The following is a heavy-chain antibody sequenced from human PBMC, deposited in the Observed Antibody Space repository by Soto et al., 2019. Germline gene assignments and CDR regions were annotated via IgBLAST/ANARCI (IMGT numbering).Heavy chain of an antibody. D-gene: IGHD2-15*01. J-gene: IGHJ5*02. CDR3: ASLPTCSGGSCLAPNWFDP. CDR2: IIPILGIA. CDR1: GGTFSSYT. V-gene: IGHV1-69*02. Sequence: ASVKVSCKASGGTFSSYTISWVRQAPGQGLEWMGRIIPILGIANYAQKFQGRVTITADKSTSTAYMELSSLRSEDTAVYYCASLPTCSGGSCLAPNWFDPWGQGTLVTVSS.